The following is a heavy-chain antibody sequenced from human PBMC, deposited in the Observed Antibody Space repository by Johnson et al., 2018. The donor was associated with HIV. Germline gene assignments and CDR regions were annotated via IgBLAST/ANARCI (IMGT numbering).Heavy chain of an antibody. D-gene: IGHD6-13*01. CDR2: IKQDGSEK. V-gene: IGHV3-7*01. CDR3: AKDRSSSWYDGAFDI. J-gene: IGHJ3*02. Sequence: EVQLVESGGGLVKAGGSLRLSCAASGFIFNDYYMSWIRQAPGKGLEWVANIKQDGSEKYYVDSVKGRFTISRDNAKNSLYLQMNGLRAEDTAVYYCAKDRSSSWYDGAFDIWGQGTMVTVSS. CDR1: GFIFNDYY.